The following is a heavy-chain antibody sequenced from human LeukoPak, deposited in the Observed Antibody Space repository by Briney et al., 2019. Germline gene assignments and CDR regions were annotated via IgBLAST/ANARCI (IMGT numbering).Heavy chain of an antibody. CDR1: GGSISSYY. D-gene: IGHD3-10*01. CDR3: ARDLLRGGRGGWFEAFDI. J-gene: IGHJ3*02. Sequence: PSETLFLTCTVSGGSISSYYWSWIRQPPGKGLEWIGYIYYSGSTNYNPSLKSRVTISVDTSKNQFSLRLSSVTAADTASYYCARDLLRGGRGGWFEAFDIWGQGTMVTVSS. CDR2: IYYSGST. V-gene: IGHV4-59*08.